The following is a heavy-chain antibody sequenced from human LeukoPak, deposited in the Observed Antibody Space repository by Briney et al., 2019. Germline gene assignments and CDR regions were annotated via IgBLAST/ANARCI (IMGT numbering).Heavy chain of an antibody. J-gene: IGHJ6*02. D-gene: IGHD1-26*01. CDR2: ISYDGSNK. V-gene: IGHV3-30*04. CDR1: GFTFSSYA. CDR3: ARGWEVRLDYYYGMDV. Sequence: GGSLRLSCAASGFTFSSYAMHWVRQAPGKGLEWVAVISYDGSNKYYADSVKGRFTISRDNSKNTLYLQMNSLRAEDTAVYYCARGWEVRLDYYYGMDVWGQGTTVTVS.